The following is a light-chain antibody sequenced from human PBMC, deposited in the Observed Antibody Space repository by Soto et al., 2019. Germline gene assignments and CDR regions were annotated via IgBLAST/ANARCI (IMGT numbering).Light chain of an antibody. CDR3: QQYGSSPFT. J-gene: IGKJ3*01. CDR1: QSLSSNY. Sequence: EIVLTQSPGTLSLSPGERATLSCWASQSLSSNYLAWYQQKPGQAPSLLISGSSIRATGIPARFSGSGSGTNFTLTISSLEPEDFAVFYCQQYGSSPFTFGPGTKVDFK. CDR2: GSS. V-gene: IGKV3-20*01.